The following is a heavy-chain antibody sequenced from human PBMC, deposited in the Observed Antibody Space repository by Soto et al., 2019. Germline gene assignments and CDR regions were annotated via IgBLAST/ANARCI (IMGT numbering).Heavy chain of an antibody. CDR2: IYYSGST. V-gene: IGHV4-39*01. Sequence: QLQLQESGPGLVKPSETLSLTCTVSGGSISSSSYYWGWIRQPPGKGLEWIGSIYYSGSTYYNPSLKSRVTISVDTSKNQFSLKLSSVTAADTAVYYCAGRPHYYDSGDGDDYWGQGTLVTVSS. CDR1: GGSISSSSYY. J-gene: IGHJ4*02. CDR3: AGRPHYYDSGDGDDY. D-gene: IGHD3-22*01.